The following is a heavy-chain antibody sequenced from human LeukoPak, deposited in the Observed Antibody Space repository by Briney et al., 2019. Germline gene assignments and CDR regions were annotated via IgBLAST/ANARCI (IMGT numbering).Heavy chain of an antibody. D-gene: IGHD3-3*01. V-gene: IGHV4-4*07. CDR1: GGSINNYY. J-gene: IGHJ4*02. CDR3: ARESRVLIGAGYYLDS. CDR2: LYTGRST. Sequence: SETLSLTCTVSGGSINNYYWRWIRQPAGKGLEWIGRLYTGRSTDYNPSLKSRVTMSVDKSNNQFSLKLTSVTAADTAIYYCARESRVLIGAGYYLDSWGPGTLVTVSS.